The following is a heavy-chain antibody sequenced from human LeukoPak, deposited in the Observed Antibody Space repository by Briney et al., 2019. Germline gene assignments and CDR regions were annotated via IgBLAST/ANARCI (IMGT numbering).Heavy chain of an antibody. CDR1: GYTLTELS. J-gene: IGHJ4*02. CDR3: ATVDGGGELPDY. CDR2: FDPEDGET. D-gene: IGHD1-26*01. V-gene: IGHV1-24*01. Sequence: ASVKVSCKVSGYTLTELSMHWVRQAPGKGLEWMGGFDPEDGETIYAQEFQGRVTMTEDTSTDTAYMELSSLRSEDTAVYYCATVDGGGELPDYWGQGTLVTVSS.